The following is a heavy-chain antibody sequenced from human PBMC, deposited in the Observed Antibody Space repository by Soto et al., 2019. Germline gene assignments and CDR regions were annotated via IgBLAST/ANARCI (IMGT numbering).Heavy chain of an antibody. J-gene: IGHJ6*02. D-gene: IGHD5-18*01. CDR2: IIPIFGTA. V-gene: IGHV1-69*01. Sequence: QVQLVQSGAEVKKPGSSVKVSCKASGGTFSSYAISWVRQAPGQGLEWMGGIIPIFGTATYAQKFQGRVTITADESTSTAYMELSSLRSEDTAVYYCARARGYSYGYSYYYYGMDVWGQGTTVTVSS. CDR3: ARARGYSYGYSYYYYGMDV. CDR1: GGTFSSYA.